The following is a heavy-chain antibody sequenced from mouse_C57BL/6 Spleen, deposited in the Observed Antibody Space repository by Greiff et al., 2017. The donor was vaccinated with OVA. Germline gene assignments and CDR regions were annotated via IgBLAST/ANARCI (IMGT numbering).Heavy chain of an antibody. J-gene: IGHJ3*01. CDR3: ARGGSLTVAWFAY. D-gene: IGHD1-1*01. CDR2: ISSGSSTI. Sequence: EVKLMESGGGLVKPGGSLKLSCAASGFTFSDYGMHWVRQAPEKGLEWVAYISSGSSTIYYADTVKGRFTISRDNAKNTLFLQMTSLRSEDTAMYYCARGGSLTVAWFAYWGQGTLVTVSA. CDR1: GFTFSDYG. V-gene: IGHV5-17*01.